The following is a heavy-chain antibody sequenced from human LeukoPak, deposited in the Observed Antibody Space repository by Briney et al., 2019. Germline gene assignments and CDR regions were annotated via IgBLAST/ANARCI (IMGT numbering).Heavy chain of an antibody. Sequence: PGGSLRLSCAASGFTFSSYSMNWVRQAPGKGLEWVSSISSSSSYIYYADSVKGRFTISRDNAKNSLYLQMNSLRAEDTAVYYCASNRNRLYCSSTSCYGTDFDYWGQGTLVTVSS. V-gene: IGHV3-21*01. D-gene: IGHD2-2*01. CDR1: GFTFSSYS. J-gene: IGHJ4*02. CDR3: ASNRNRLYCSSTSCYGTDFDY. CDR2: ISSSSSYI.